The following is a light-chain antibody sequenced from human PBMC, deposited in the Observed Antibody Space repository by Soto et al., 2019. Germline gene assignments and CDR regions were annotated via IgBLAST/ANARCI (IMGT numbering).Light chain of an antibody. V-gene: IGLV2-8*01. Sequence: QPVLTQPPSASGSPGQSVTISCTGTSSDVGGYNSVSWYQQHPGKAPKLMIYDVSKRPSGVPDRFSGSKSGNTASLTVSGLQAEDEADYYCSSYGGSNNLVFGGGTQLTVL. CDR2: DVS. CDR1: SSDVGGYNS. J-gene: IGLJ3*02. CDR3: SSYGGSNNLV.